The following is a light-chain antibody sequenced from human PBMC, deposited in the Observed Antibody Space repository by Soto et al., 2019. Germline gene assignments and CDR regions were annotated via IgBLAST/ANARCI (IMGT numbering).Light chain of an antibody. J-gene: IGKJ4*01. CDR2: GAS. Sequence: EIVLTQSPATLSLSPGERATLSCRASQSVSSYLAWYQQKPGQPPSLLIYGASSRASGIPDRFSGSGSGTDFILTISRLEPEDFAVYYCQQYGSSPLTFGGGTKVDIK. CDR1: QSVSSY. V-gene: IGKV3-20*01. CDR3: QQYGSSPLT.